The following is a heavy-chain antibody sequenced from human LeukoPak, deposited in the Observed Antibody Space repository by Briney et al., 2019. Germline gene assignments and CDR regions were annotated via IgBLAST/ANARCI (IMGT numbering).Heavy chain of an antibody. D-gene: IGHD3-10*01. CDR2: ISSSGSTI. Sequence: PGGSLRLSCAASGFTFNSYAMNWVRQAPGKGLEWVSYISSSGSTIYYADSVKGRFTISRDNAKNSLYLQMNSLRAEDTAVYYCARTIPWFGEFYTYYFDFWGQGTLVTVSS. V-gene: IGHV3-48*04. CDR3: ARTIPWFGEFYTYYFDF. CDR1: GFTFNSYA. J-gene: IGHJ4*02.